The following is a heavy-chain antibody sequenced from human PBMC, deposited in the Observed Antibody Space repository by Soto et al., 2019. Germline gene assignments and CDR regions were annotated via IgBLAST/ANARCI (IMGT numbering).Heavy chain of an antibody. V-gene: IGHV4-59*01. CDR1: GTSISSYY. J-gene: IGHJ4*02. CDR2: IHYSGTT. D-gene: IGHD3-9*01. CDR3: ARGVGSSPPRY. Sequence: SETLSLTCTVSGTSISSYYWSWIRQPPGKGLEWIANIHYSGTTNYNPSLASRVTISADTSKNQISLKLTSATAADTAVYYCARGVGSSPPRYWGRGTLVTVS.